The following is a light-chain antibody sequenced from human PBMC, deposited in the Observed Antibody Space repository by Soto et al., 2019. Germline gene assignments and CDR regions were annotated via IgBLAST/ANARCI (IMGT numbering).Light chain of an antibody. CDR2: DVS. Sequence: QSALTQPASVFGSPGQSITISCTGTSSDVGGYNYVSWYQQHPGKAPKLMIYDVSNRPSGVSNRFSGSKSGNTASLTISGLQAEDEADYYCSSYTSSSVVFGGGTKVTVL. J-gene: IGLJ2*01. CDR3: SSYTSSSVV. V-gene: IGLV2-14*01. CDR1: SSDVGGYNY.